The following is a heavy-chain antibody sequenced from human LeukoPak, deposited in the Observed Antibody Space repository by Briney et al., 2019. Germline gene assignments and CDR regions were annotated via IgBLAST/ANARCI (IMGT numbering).Heavy chain of an antibody. Sequence: SETLSLTCTVSGGSINSNNYYWGWLRQPPGKGLEWIGTIYYTGSTYYNPSLKSRVTISVDTSKNQFSLKLSSVTAADTAVYYCAREYLYDYVWGSYRLYYFDYWGQGTLVTVSS. J-gene: IGHJ4*02. D-gene: IGHD3-16*02. CDR2: IYYTGST. CDR1: GGSINSNNYY. CDR3: AREYLYDYVWGSYRLYYFDY. V-gene: IGHV4-39*07.